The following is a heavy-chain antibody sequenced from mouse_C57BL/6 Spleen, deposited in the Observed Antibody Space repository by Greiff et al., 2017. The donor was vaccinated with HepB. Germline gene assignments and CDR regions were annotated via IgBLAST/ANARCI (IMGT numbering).Heavy chain of an antibody. V-gene: IGHV14-2*01. CDR2: IDPEDGET. J-gene: IGHJ2*01. D-gene: IGHD2-1*01. CDR3: ARERGIYYGKGDFDY. CDR1: GFNIKDYY. Sequence: VQLQQSGAELVKPGASVKLSCTASGFNIKDYYMHWVKQRTEQGLEWIGRIDPEDGETKYAPKFQGKATITADTSANTAYRQLSSLTSEDTAVYYCARERGIYYGKGDFDYWGQGTTLTVSS.